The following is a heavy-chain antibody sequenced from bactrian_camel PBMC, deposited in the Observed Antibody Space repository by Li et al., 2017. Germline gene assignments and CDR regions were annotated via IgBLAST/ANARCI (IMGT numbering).Heavy chain of an antibody. V-gene: IGHV3S10*01. Sequence: DVQLVESGGGSVQAGGRLRLSCAASGFAGTNYCVAWFRQPPGKEREWLVGVDGDGITTYADSVKDRLTVSKDRTKNTLYQQMGSLQPEDTAMFYCAAEHPRRALGLLRCGDDYAYWGQGTQVTVS. CDR1: GFAGTNYC. J-gene: IGHJ4*01. CDR2: VDGDGIT. CDR3: AAEHPRRALGLLRCGDDYAY. D-gene: IGHD1*01.